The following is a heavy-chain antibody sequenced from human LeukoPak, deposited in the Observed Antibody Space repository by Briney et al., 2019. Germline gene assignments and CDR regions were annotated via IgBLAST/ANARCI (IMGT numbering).Heavy chain of an antibody. V-gene: IGHV3-48*03. CDR3: ARDQSGYSYGYHYYYYMDV. Sequence: GGSLRLSCAASGFTFSNYEMNWVRQAPGKGLEWVSYISGSGKSIYYADSVKGRFTISRDNAKNSLYLQMNSLRAEDTAVYYCARDQSGYSYGYHYYYYMDVWGKGTTVTVSS. CDR1: GFTFSNYE. D-gene: IGHD5-18*01. CDR2: ISGSGKSI. J-gene: IGHJ6*03.